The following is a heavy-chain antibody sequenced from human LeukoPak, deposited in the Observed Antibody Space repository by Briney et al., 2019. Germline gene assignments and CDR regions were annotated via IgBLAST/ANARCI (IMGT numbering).Heavy chain of an antibody. D-gene: IGHD3-22*01. Sequence: SETLSLTCTVSGGSISSYYWSWIRQPPGKGLEGIGRVYTSGSTNYNPSLKSRVTMSVDTSKNQFSLKLSSVTAADTVVYYCARDSYYYDSSGYYRFDYWGQGTLVTVSS. CDR1: GGSISSYY. V-gene: IGHV4-4*07. J-gene: IGHJ4*02. CDR3: ARDSYYYDSSGYYRFDY. CDR2: VYTSGST.